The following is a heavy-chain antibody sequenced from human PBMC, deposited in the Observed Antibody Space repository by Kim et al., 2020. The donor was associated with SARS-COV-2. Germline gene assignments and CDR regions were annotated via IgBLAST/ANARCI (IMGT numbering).Heavy chain of an antibody. J-gene: IGHJ5*01. D-gene: IGHD2-2*01. CDR1: GFTFGDYA. Sequence: GGSLRLSCTASGFTFGDYAMTWVRQAPGKGPECVGFIRSKTYGGSSEYAATVKVRFTISRDNSNSIAYLQMNNLKSEDTAFYYCTRAVPSSWYDSWGQGTLVTVSS. V-gene: IGHV3-49*04. CDR2: IRSKTYGGSS. CDR3: TRAVPSSWYDS.